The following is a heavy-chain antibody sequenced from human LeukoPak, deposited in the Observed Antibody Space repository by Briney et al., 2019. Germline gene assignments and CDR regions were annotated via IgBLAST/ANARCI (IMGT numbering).Heavy chain of an antibody. D-gene: IGHD6-6*01. CDR3: ASSRSIAARGDY. CDR2: INHSGST. J-gene: IGHJ4*02. V-gene: IGHV4-34*01. Sequence: SEILSLTCAVYGGSFSGYYWSWIRQPPGKGLEWIGEINHSGSTNYNPSLKSRVTISVDTSKNQFSLKLSSVTAADTAVYYCASSRSIAARGDYWGQGTLVTVSS. CDR1: GGSFSGYY.